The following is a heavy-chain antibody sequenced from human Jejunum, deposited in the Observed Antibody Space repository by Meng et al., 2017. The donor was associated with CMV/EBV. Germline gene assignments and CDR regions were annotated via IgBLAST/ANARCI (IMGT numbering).Heavy chain of an antibody. CDR2: IIPMLDIA. V-gene: IGHV1-69*02. CDR3: ATSTATTSNFGRVWNS. Sequence: TFNSYTIKWVRQAAGQGLEWMGRIIPMLDIADSAQNLQGRLTIIADRYTSTAHMELTSLRSDDTAVYYCATSTATTSNFGRVWNSWGQGTEVTVSS. D-gene: IGHD1-1*01. CDR1: TFNSYT. J-gene: IGHJ4*02.